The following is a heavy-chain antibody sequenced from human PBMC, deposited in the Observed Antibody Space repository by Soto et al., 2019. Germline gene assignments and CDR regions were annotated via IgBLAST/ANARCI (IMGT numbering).Heavy chain of an antibody. CDR1: GGSISSSSYY. V-gene: IGHV4-39*01. J-gene: IGHJ6*02. Sequence: QLQLQESGPGLVKPSETLSLTCTVSGGSISSSSYYWGWIRQPPGKGLEWIGSIYYSGSTYYNPSLKRRVTISVDTSKNQFSLKLSSVTAADTAVYYCAEYCSGGSCNNYYYGMDVWGQGTTVTVSS. CDR3: AEYCSGGSCNNYYYGMDV. D-gene: IGHD2-15*01. CDR2: IYYSGST.